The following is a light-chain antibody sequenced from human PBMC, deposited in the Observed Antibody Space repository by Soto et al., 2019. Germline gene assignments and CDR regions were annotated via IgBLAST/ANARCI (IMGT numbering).Light chain of an antibody. CDR2: GTN. J-gene: IGLJ7*01. V-gene: IGLV1-47*02. Sequence: QLVLTQPPSASGTPGQRVTISCSGGRSNIGGYNYVYWFQQYPGTAPKVLVFGTNLRPSGVPDRFSASKSGTSGSLTISGLRFEDEAVYHCSSYAGSRNWLIFGGGTQLTVL. CDR1: RSNIGGYNY. CDR3: SSYAGSRNWLI.